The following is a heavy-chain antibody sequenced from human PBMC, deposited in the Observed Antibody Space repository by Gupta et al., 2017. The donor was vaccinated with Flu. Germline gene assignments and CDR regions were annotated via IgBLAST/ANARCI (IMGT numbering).Heavy chain of an antibody. V-gene: IGHV1-58*02. Sequence: QMQLVQSGPEVKKPGTSVTVSCNASGFTFTSSAMQWVRQARGQRLEWIGWIVVGSGNTNYAQKFQERVTITRDMSTSTAYMELSSLRSEDTAVYYCAAWGGLMPAAPPYYFDYWGQGTLVTVSS. J-gene: IGHJ4*02. CDR3: AAWGGLMPAAPPYYFDY. CDR2: IVVGSGNT. CDR1: GFTFTSSA. D-gene: IGHD2-2*01.